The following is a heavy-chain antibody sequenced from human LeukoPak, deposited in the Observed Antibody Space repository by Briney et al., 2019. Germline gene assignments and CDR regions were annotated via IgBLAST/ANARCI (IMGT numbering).Heavy chain of an antibody. D-gene: IGHD3-9*01. J-gene: IGHJ4*02. V-gene: IGHV4-39*07. CDR3: ARGHYDILTGYYMPPDY. CDR1: GGSISSSSYY. Sequence: SETLSLTCTVSGGSISSSSYYWGWIRQPPGKGLEWIGEINHSGSTNYNPSLKSRVTISVDTSKNQFSLKLSSVTAADTAVYYCARGHYDILTGYYMPPDYWGQGTLVTVSS. CDR2: INHSGST.